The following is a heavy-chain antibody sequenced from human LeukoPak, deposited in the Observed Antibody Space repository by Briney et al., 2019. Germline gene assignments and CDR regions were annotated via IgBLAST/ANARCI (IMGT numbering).Heavy chain of an antibody. J-gene: IGHJ4*02. Sequence: GGSLRLSCAASGFTFSSYSMNWVRQAPGKGLEWVSSISSSSTYIYSADSVKGRFTISRDNAKNSLYLQMNSLRAEDTAVYYCAREHCSGGNCYSGPFDYSGQGTLVTVSS. CDR2: ISSSSTYI. D-gene: IGHD2-15*01. CDR1: GFTFSSYS. V-gene: IGHV3-21*01. CDR3: AREHCSGGNCYSGPFDY.